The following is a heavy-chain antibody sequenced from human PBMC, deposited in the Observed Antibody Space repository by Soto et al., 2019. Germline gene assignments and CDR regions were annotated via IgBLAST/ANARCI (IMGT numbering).Heavy chain of an antibody. Sequence: QITLKESGPTLVKPTQTLTLTCSFSGFSLSASGVGVGWIRQPPGKALEWLALIYWDDDKRYSPSLKSRRTITKDTSKTQVVLTMTNMDPVDTATYYCAHLRYLGPYTWFDPWGQGTLVTVSS. V-gene: IGHV2-5*02. CDR1: GFSLSASGVG. J-gene: IGHJ5*02. CDR2: IYWDDDK. D-gene: IGHD3-9*01. CDR3: AHLRYLGPYTWFDP.